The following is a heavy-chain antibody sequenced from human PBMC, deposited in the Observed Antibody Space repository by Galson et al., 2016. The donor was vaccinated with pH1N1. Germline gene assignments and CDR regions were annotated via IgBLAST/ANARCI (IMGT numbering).Heavy chain of an antibody. J-gene: IGHJ6*02. CDR2: SHYSGST. CDR3: ACEDLVVGEGWDYGLDV. CDR1: GFSILICGNY. Sequence: TLSLTCSLSGFSILICGNYFRCIRQHPGKGLEWIRYSHYSGSTYLHPSLKSRVSMSVDTSKNQFSLRLTSVTAADTAVSYCACEDLVVGEGWDYGLDVWGQGTTVTVSS. D-gene: IGHD6-19*01. V-gene: IGHV4-31*03.